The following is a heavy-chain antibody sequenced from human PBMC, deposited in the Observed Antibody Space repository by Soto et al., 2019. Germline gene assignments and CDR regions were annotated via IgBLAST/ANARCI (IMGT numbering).Heavy chain of an antibody. J-gene: IGHJ4*02. CDR2: INPSGGST. V-gene: IGHV1-46*03. Sequence: ASVKVSCKASGYTFTSYYMHWVRQAPGQGLEWMGIINPSGGSTSYAQKFQGRVTMTRDTSTSTVYMELSSLRSEDTAVYYCASRGYCSGGSCYPGSYPNYYFDYWGQGTLVTVSS. CDR3: ASRGYCSGGSCYPGSYPNYYFDY. CDR1: GYTFTSYY. D-gene: IGHD2-15*01.